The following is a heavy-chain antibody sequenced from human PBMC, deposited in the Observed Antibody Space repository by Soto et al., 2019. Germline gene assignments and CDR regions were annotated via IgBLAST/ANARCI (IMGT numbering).Heavy chain of an antibody. CDR2: LKSETDGGTA. CDR3: MTAPGLNVLF. J-gene: IGHJ4*02. Sequence: EVQLVESGGGLVKPGGSLRLSCVGSGFTFIDAWMSWVRQAPGKGLGWVGRLKSETDGGTADSAAPVEGRFNISRDDSKNTLYLQMNSLKSEDTAVYYCMTAPGLNVLFWGQGALVTVSS. V-gene: IGHV3-15*01. CDR1: GFTFIDAW. D-gene: IGHD3-16*01.